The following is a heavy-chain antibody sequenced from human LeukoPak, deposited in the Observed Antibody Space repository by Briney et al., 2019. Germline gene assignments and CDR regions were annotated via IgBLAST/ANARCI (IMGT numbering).Heavy chain of an antibody. J-gene: IGHJ6*02. V-gene: IGHV4-34*01. CDR3: ARANTYGSGRNGYYYSGMDV. CDR1: GGSFSGYY. D-gene: IGHD3-10*01. Sequence: PETLSLTCAVYGGSFSGYYWSWIRQPPGKGLEWIGEINHFGSTNYNPSLKSGVTISLDTPKNQSTLKLRSWHAGATAVYYCARANTYGSGRNGYYYSGMDVWGQGTTVTVSS. CDR2: INHFGST.